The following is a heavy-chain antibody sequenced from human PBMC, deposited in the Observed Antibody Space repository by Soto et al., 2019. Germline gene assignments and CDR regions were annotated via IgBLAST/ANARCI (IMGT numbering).Heavy chain of an antibody. CDR3: ARGFATDY. D-gene: IGHD5-12*01. V-gene: IGHV3-7*01. J-gene: IGHJ4*02. Sequence: EVQLVESGGGLVQPGGSLRLSCAASGFTFSNSWMSWVRQAPGKGLEWVANIKKDGADKYYVDSVKGRFTISRDNAKSSLYLHMNDRRAEDTAVYYCARGFATDYWGQGTLVTVSS. CDR2: IKKDGADK. CDR1: GFTFSNSW.